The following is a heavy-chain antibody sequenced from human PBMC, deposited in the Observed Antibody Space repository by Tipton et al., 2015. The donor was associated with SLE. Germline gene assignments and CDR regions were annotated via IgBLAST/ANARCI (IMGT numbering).Heavy chain of an antibody. Sequence: TLSLTCTVSDGSISGYYWSWIRQPPGKGLEWIGEINHSGSTNYNPSLKSRVTISVDTSKNQFSLKLSSVTAADTAVYYCARGPPFMEWERNWFDPWGQGTQVTVSS. V-gene: IGHV4-34*01. CDR3: ARGPPFMEWERNWFDP. J-gene: IGHJ5*02. D-gene: IGHD3-3*02. CDR2: INHSGST. CDR1: DGSISGYY.